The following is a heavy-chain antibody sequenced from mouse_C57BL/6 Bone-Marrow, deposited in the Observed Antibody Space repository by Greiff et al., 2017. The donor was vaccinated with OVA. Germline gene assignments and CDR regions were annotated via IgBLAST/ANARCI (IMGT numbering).Heavy chain of an antibody. D-gene: IGHD1-1*02. Sequence: QVQLQQPGAELVMPGASVKLSCKASGYTFTSYWMHWVKQRPGQGLEWIGEIDPSDSYTNYNQKFKGKSTLTVDKSSSTAYMQLSSLTSEDSAVYYCARSRGGGIPYFDYWGQGTTLTVSS. V-gene: IGHV1-69*01. CDR1: GYTFTSYW. CDR2: IDPSDSYT. CDR3: ARSRGGGIPYFDY. J-gene: IGHJ2*01.